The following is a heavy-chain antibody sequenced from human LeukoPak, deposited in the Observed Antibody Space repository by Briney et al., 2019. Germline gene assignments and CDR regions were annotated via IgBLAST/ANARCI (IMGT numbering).Heavy chain of an antibody. Sequence: ASVKVSCKASGYTFTSYGISWVRQAPGQGLEWMGWISAYNGNTNYAQKLQGRVTMTTDTSTSTAYMELRSLRSDDTAVYYCARSFSIVVVPAAIRWFDPWGQGTLVTVSS. CDR1: GYTFTSYG. V-gene: IGHV1-18*01. J-gene: IGHJ5*02. CDR2: ISAYNGNT. D-gene: IGHD2-2*02. CDR3: ARSFSIVVVPAAIRWFDP.